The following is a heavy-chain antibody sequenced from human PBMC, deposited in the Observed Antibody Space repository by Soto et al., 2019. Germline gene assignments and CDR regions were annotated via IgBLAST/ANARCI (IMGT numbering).Heavy chain of an antibody. V-gene: IGHV3-33*01. CDR1: GFTFSSYG. J-gene: IGHJ6*03. Sequence: GGSLRLSCAASGFTFSSYGMHWVRQAPGKGLEWVAVIWYDGGNKYYADSVKGRFTISRDNSKNTLYLQMNSLRAEDTAVYYCARGVGYYYYLLDVWGKGTTVTVSS. D-gene: IGHD3-3*01. CDR3: ARGVGYYYYLLDV. CDR2: IWYDGGNK.